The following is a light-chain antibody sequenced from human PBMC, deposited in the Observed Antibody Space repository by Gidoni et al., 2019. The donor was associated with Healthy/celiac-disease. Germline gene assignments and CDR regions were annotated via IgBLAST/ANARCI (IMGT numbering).Light chain of an antibody. CDR3: QQRGNWPSLT. Sequence: EIVLTQSPVTLSLSPGERATLSCRASQSVSRSLAWYQQKPGQAPRLLIYDASNRATGIPARFSGSGSGTDFTLTISSLEPEDFAVYYCQQRGNWPSLTFGGGTKVEIK. CDR1: QSVSRS. CDR2: DAS. J-gene: IGKJ4*01. V-gene: IGKV3-11*01.